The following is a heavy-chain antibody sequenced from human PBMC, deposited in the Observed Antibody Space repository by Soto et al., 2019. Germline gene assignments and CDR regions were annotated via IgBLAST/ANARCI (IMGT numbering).Heavy chain of an antibody. CDR2: MSFDGTYK. CDR3: AKDRRDGEYNSVYDF. J-gene: IGHJ4*02. Sequence: QVQLVESGGGVVQPGRSLRLSCIGSGFRFSDYGMHWVHQAPGKGLEWVAMMSFDGTYKYSADSVKGRFIISRDNSKNTLFLQMNSLRAEDTAVYYCAKDRRDGEYNSVYDFWGQGTLVTVSS. D-gene: IGHD4-17*01. CDR1: GFRFSDYG. V-gene: IGHV3-30*18.